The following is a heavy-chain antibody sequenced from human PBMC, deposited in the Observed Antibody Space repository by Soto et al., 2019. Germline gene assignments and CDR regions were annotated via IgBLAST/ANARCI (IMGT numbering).Heavy chain of an antibody. CDR3: ATSNWFDP. V-gene: IGHV4-39*01. J-gene: IGHJ5*02. CDR1: GGSISSRGYY. Sequence: QLQLQESGPGLVKPSETLSLTCTVSGGSISSRGYYWGWIRQPPGKGPEWIGTIYYSGSTYYNPSLNSRVTLSVDTSKNQFSLKLSSVTAADAAVYYCATSNWFDPWGQGTLVTVSS. CDR2: IYYSGST.